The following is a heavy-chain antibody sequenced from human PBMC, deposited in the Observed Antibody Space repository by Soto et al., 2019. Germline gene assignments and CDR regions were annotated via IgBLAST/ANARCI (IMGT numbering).Heavy chain of an antibody. D-gene: IGHD2-15*01. CDR3: TTGGCSGGSCYCEYYYYGMDV. CDR2: IKSKTDGGTT. J-gene: IGHJ6*02. CDR1: GFTFSNAW. V-gene: IGHV3-15*01. Sequence: GGSLRLSCAASGFTFSNAWMSWVRQAPGKGLEWVGRIKSKTDGGTTDYAAPVKGRFNISRDDSKNTLYLQMNSLKTEDTAVYYCTTGGCSGGSCYCEYYYYGMDVWGQGTTVTVSS.